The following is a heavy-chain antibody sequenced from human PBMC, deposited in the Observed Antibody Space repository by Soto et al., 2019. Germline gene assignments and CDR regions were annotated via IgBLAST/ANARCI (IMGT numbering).Heavy chain of an antibody. Sequence: GESLKISCKGSGYSFTSYWIGWVRQMPGKGLEWMGIIYPGDSDTRYSPSFQGQVTISADKSISTAYLQWSSLKASDTAMYYCARIKGEVTRGYYYYYYMDVWGKGTTVTVSS. V-gene: IGHV5-51*01. CDR1: GYSFTSYW. J-gene: IGHJ6*03. CDR3: ARIKGEVTRGYYYYYYMDV. D-gene: IGHD2-21*02. CDR2: IYPGDSDT.